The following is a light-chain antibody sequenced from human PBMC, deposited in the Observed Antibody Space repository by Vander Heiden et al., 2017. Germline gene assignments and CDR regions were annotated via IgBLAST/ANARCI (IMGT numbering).Light chain of an antibody. CDR2: DAS. CDR3: QQRGSWPLT. CDR1: LSVRRD. V-gene: IGKV3-11*01. J-gene: IGKJ4*01. Sequence: EIVLTQSPATLSLSPGERATLSCRASLSVRRDLAWFQQKPGQAPRLLIYDASNRATGIPARFIGSGSGTAFTLTISSLEPEDFAIYYCQQRGSWPLTFGGGSRVEIK.